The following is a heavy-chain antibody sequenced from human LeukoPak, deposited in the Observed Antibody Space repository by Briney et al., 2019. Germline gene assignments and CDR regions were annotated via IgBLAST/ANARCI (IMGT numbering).Heavy chain of an antibody. CDR2: IYDGGST. CDR3: ARDNYILTGYYNAFDI. J-gene: IGHJ3*02. CDR1: GFTFDDYG. D-gene: IGHD3-9*01. Sequence: GGSLRLSCAASGFTFDDYGMSWVRQAPGKGLEWVSVIYDGGSTDYADSVKGRFTISRDNSKSTLYLQMNSLRAEDTAVYYCARDNYILTGYYNAFDIWGQGTLVTVSS. V-gene: IGHV3-53*01.